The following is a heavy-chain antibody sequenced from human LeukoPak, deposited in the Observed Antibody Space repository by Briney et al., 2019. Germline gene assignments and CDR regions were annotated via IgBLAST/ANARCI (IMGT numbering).Heavy chain of an antibody. Sequence: ASVKVSCKASGYTFTSYGISWVRQAPGQGLEWMGWISAYNGNTNYAQKLQCRVTMTTDTSTSTAYMELRSLRSDDTAVYYCARVLIAVAAENPDYWGQGTLVTVSS. V-gene: IGHV1-18*01. D-gene: IGHD6-19*01. CDR1: GYTFTSYG. CDR2: ISAYNGNT. CDR3: ARVLIAVAAENPDY. J-gene: IGHJ4*02.